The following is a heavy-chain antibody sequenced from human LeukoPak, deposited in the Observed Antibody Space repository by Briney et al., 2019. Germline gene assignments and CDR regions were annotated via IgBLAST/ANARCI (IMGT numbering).Heavy chain of an antibody. V-gene: IGHV1-69*17. CDR2: IIPIFFIT. D-gene: IGHD5-24*01. CDR1: GGTFTSYA. J-gene: IGHJ5*02. CDR3: ARNGDGYPSATWFAP. Sequence: SVKVSCKASGGTFTSYAISWGRQAPGQGLEWRGGIIPIFFITNSPQKSQSTLTLTAHKSTCTAYMELSSLRSEHTAVYYCARNGDGYPSATWFAPCGQGTLVTVSS.